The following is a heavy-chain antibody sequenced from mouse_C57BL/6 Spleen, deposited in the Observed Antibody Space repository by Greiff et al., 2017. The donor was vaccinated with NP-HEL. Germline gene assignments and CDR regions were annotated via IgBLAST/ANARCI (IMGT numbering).Heavy chain of an antibody. CDR1: GFTFSSYA. CDR3: ARDSGNYAWFAY. J-gene: IGHJ3*01. Sequence: EVNVVESGGGLVKPGGSLKLSCAASGFTFSSYAMSWVRQTPEKRLEWVATISDGGSYTYYPDNVKGRFTISRDNAKNNLYLQMSHLKSEDTAMYYCARDSGNYAWFAYWGQGTLVTVSA. CDR2: ISDGGSYT. V-gene: IGHV5-4*01. D-gene: IGHD2-1*01.